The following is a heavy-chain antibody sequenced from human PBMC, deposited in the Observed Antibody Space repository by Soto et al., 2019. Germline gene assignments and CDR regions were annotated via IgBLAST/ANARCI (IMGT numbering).Heavy chain of an antibody. D-gene: IGHD2-2*01. V-gene: IGHV1-69*02. J-gene: IGHJ4*02. CDR2: IIPILGIA. Sequence: QVQLVQSGAEVKKPGSSVKVSGRPSGGTLSAYTISWGRQTPGQGLEWWGRIIPILGIANYAQKFQGRVRITADKSTSTAYMELSSLRSEDTAVYYCARGTYCSSTSCSLGYYFDYWGQGTLVTVSS. CDR1: GGTLSAYT. CDR3: ARGTYCSSTSCSLGYYFDY.